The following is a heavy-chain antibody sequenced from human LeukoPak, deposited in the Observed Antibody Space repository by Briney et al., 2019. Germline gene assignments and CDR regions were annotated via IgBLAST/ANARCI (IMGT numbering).Heavy chain of an antibody. Sequence: SQTLSLTCAVSGGSISSGGYSWSWIRQPPGKGLEWIGYIYHSGSTYYNPSLKSRVTISVDTSKNQFSLKLSSVTAADTAVYYCASYNWNDVLDYWGQGTLVTVSS. CDR3: ASYNWNDVLDY. CDR2: IYHSGST. CDR1: GGSISSGGYS. D-gene: IGHD1-1*01. J-gene: IGHJ4*02. V-gene: IGHV4-30-2*01.